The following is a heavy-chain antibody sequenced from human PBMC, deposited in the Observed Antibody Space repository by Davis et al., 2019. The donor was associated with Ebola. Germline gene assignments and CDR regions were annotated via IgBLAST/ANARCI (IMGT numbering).Heavy chain of an antibody. Sequence: GESLKISCKGSGYTSSNYWIGWVRQMPGKGLEWMGTVYPGDSDTRYSPSFQGHVTISAEKSSNTAYLQWSSLKASDTAIYYCAKLGRSSDYYGRHFDWWGQGTRVTVSS. J-gene: IGHJ4*02. CDR2: VYPGDSDT. V-gene: IGHV5-51*01. D-gene: IGHD3-22*01. CDR1: GYTSSNYW. CDR3: AKLGRSSDYYGRHFDW.